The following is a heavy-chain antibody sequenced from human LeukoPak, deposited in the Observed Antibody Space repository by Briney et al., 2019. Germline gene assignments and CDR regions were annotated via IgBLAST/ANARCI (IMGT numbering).Heavy chain of an antibody. Sequence: ESGPTLVKPTQTLTLTWTFSGFSLSTSGVGVGWIRQPPGKALEWLALIYWDDDKRYSPSLKSRLTITKDTSKNQVVLTMTNMDPVDTATYYCAHSGNTMVRGDIGDYWGQGTLVTVSS. J-gene: IGHJ4*02. V-gene: IGHV2-5*02. D-gene: IGHD3-10*01. CDR1: GFSLSTSGVG. CDR3: AHSGNTMVRGDIGDY. CDR2: IYWDDDK.